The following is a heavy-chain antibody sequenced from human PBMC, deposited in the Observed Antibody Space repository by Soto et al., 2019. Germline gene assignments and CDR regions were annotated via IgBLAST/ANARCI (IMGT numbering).Heavy chain of an antibody. CDR2: IYYSGST. CDR3: ARETSSGWYSGGAFDI. CDR1: GGSISSYY. D-gene: IGHD6-19*01. V-gene: IGHV4-59*01. Sequence: SETLSLTCTVSGGSISSYYWSWIRQPPGKGLEWIGCIYYSGSTNYNPSLKSRVTISVDTSKNQFSLKLSSVTAADTAVYYCARETSSGWYSGGAFDIWGQGTMVIVSS. J-gene: IGHJ3*02.